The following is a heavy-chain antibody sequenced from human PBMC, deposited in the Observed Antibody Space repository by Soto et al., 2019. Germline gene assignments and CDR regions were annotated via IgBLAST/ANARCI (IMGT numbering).Heavy chain of an antibody. CDR3: ARGRANRIQLWLKSDYGMDV. CDR1: GYTFTSYD. V-gene: IGHV1-8*01. Sequence: ASVKVSCKASGYTFTSYDINWVRHATGQGLEWMGWMNPNSGNTGYAQKFQGRVTMTRNTSISTAYMELSSLRSEDTAVYYCARGRANRIQLWLKSDYGMDVWGQGTTVTVSS. D-gene: IGHD5-18*01. CDR2: MNPNSGNT. J-gene: IGHJ6*02.